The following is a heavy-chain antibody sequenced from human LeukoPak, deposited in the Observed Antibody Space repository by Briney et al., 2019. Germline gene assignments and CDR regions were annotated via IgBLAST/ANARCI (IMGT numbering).Heavy chain of an antibody. CDR3: ARGAYGDYGPLDY. D-gene: IGHD4-17*01. Sequence: ASVKVSCKASGGTFSSYAISWVRQAPGQGLEWMGWISAYNGHTNYPQKLQGRVTMTTDTSTSTAYMELRSLRSDDAAVYYCARGAYGDYGPLDYWGQGTLVTVSS. V-gene: IGHV1-18*01. CDR2: ISAYNGHT. J-gene: IGHJ4*02. CDR1: GGTFSSYA.